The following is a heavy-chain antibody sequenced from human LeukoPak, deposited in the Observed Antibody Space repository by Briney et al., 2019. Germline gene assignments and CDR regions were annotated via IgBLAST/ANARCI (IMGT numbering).Heavy chain of an antibody. J-gene: IGHJ4*02. CDR1: GFTFSSYA. D-gene: IGHD5-12*01. CDR3: ARVNAGYSGYVDY. Sequence: GGSLRLSCAASGFTFSSYAMHWVRQAPGKGLEWVAVISYDGSNKYYADSVKGRFTISRDNSKNTLYLQMNSLRAEDTAVYYCARVNAGYSGYVDYWGQGTLVTVSP. CDR2: ISYDGSNK. V-gene: IGHV3-30*04.